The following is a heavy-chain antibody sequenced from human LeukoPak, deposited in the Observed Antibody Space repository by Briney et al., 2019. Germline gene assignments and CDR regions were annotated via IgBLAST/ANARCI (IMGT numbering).Heavy chain of an antibody. CDR3: AELGITMIGGV. CDR1: GIIFSSDA. D-gene: IGHD3-10*02. J-gene: IGHJ6*04. Sequence: PGGSLRLSCAASGIIFSSDAMTWVRQAPGKGLEWVSSINGGTTLYAASVEGRFTISRDSSKNTLFLQMNSLRAEDTAVYYCAELGITMIGGVWGKGTTVTISS. V-gene: IGHV3-23*01. CDR2: INGGTT.